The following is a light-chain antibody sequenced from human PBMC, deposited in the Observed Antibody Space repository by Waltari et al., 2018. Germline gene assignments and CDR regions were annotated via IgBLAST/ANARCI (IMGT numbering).Light chain of an antibody. CDR3: QQYQSYSGT. CDR2: KAS. CDR1: QSISSW. Sequence: DIQMTQSPSTLSASVGDRVTLTCRASQSISSWLAWYQQKPGKAPKLLIQKASTLRSGVPSRFSGSGSGTEFTLTISSLQADDFATYYCQQYQSYSGTFGQGTKVEVK. V-gene: IGKV1-5*03. J-gene: IGKJ1*01.